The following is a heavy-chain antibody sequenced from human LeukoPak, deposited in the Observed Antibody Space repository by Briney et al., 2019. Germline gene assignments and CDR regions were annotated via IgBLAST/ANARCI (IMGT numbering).Heavy chain of an antibody. CDR1: GGSISSSSYY. J-gene: IGHJ6*03. Sequence: KSSETLSLTCTVSGGSISSSSYYWGWIRQPPGKGLEWIGSIYYSGSTYYNPSLKSRVTISVDTSKNQFSLKLSSVTAADTAVYYCARVSYYGSGSYDYYYYYMDVWGKGTTVTVSS. CDR2: IYYSGST. D-gene: IGHD3-10*01. V-gene: IGHV4-39*07. CDR3: ARVSYYGSGSYDYYYYYMDV.